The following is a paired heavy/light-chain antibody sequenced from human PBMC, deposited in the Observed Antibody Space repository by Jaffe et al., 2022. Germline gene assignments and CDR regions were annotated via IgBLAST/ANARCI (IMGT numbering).Light chain of an antibody. V-gene: IGKV1-39*01. J-gene: IGKJ1*01. CDR1: QSISSY. CDR3: QQSYSTPNT. CDR2: AAS. Sequence: DIQMTQSPSSLSASVGDRVTITCRASQSISSYLNWYQQKPGKAPKLLIYAASSLQSGVPSRFSGSGSGTDFTLTISSLQPEDFATYYCQQSYSTPNTFGQGTKVEIK.
Heavy chain of an antibody. V-gene: IGHV3-11*01. Sequence: QVQLVESGGGLVKPGGSLRLSCAASGFTFSDYYMSWIRQAPGKGLEWVSYISSSGSTIYYADSVKGRFTISRDNAKNSLYLQMNSLRAEDTAVYYCARDQGRPGGSYSGWTGRFDYWGQGTLVTVSS. CDR3: ARDQGRPGGSYSGWTGRFDY. CDR1: GFTFSDYY. J-gene: IGHJ4*02. CDR2: ISSSGSTI. D-gene: IGHD6-19*01.